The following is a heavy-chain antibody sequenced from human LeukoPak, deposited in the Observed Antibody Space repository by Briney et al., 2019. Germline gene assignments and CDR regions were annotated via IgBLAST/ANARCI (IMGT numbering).Heavy chain of an antibody. CDR1: GFTFSTYE. J-gene: IGHJ3*02. V-gene: IGHV3-48*03. Sequence: GGSLRLSCAASGFTFSTYEMNWVRQAPGKGLECVSYISTSGSTIYYADSVKGRFTISRDNAKNSLYLQMNSLRAEDTAVYYCAREYTSGWRAFDIWGQGTMVTVSS. CDR3: AREYTSGWRAFDI. CDR2: ISTSGSTI. D-gene: IGHD6-19*01.